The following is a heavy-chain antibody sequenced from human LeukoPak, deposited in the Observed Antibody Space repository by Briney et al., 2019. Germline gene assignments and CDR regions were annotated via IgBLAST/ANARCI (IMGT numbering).Heavy chain of an antibody. V-gene: IGHV3-23*01. D-gene: IGHD3-3*01. CDR2: ISGGGGST. J-gene: IGHJ6*02. Sequence: GGSLRLSCAASGFTFSSYAMTWVRQAPEKGLEWVSAISGGGGSTYYADSVKGRFTISRDNSKNTLYLQMNSLRAEDTAVYYCAKNSGVYYYGMDVWGQGTTVTVSS. CDR1: GFTFSSYA. CDR3: AKNSGVYYYGMDV.